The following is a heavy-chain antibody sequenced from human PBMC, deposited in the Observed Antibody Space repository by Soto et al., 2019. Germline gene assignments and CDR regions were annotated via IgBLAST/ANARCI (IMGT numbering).Heavy chain of an antibody. J-gene: IGHJ3*02. CDR3: ATPRQYYDILTGYYSASDAFDI. CDR1: GDTLTELS. D-gene: IGHD3-9*01. Sequence: GASVKVSCKVSGDTLTELSMHWVRQAPGKGLEWMGGFDPEDGETIYAQKFQGRVTMTEDTSTDTAYMELSSLRSEDTAVYYCATPRQYYDILTGYYSASDAFDIWGQGTMVTVSS. V-gene: IGHV1-24*01. CDR2: FDPEDGET.